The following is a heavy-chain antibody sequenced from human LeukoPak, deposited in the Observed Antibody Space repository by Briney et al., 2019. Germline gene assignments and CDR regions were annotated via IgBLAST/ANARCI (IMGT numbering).Heavy chain of an antibody. CDR3: AKDKNTPATAQPQRGYFES. CDR2: LSGSGGAT. V-gene: IGHV3-23*01. Sequence: GGSLRLSCAASGFTFSNYAMTWVRQAPGKGLEWVSILSGSGGATYYADSVKGRFTISRDNSKNTVDLQMNSLRAEDTAVYFCAKDKNTPATAQPQRGYFESWGQGTLVTVSS. J-gene: IGHJ4*02. CDR1: GFTFSNYA. D-gene: IGHD2-21*02.